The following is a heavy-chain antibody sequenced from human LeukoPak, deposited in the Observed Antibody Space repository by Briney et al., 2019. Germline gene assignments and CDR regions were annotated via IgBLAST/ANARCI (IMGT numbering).Heavy chain of an antibody. V-gene: IGHV3-30-3*01. J-gene: IGHJ4*02. Sequence: GGSLRLSCAASGFTFSSYAMHWVRQAPGKGLEWVAVISYDGSNKYYADSVKGRFTISRDNSKNTLYLQMNSLRAEDTAVYYCAREAAAGSGTFDYWGQGSLVTVSS. D-gene: IGHD6-13*01. CDR3: AREAAAGSGTFDY. CDR2: ISYDGSNK. CDR1: GFTFSSYA.